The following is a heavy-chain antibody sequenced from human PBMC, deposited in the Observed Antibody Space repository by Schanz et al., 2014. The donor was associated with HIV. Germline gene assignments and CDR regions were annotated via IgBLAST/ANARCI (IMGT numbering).Heavy chain of an antibody. CDR3: ASGRFDTVIWWGDAFLI. V-gene: IGHV1-69*01. CDR2: ISAYNGNT. CDR1: GGTFSSYA. D-gene: IGHD5-18*01. J-gene: IGHJ3*02. Sequence: QVQLVQSGAEVKKPGSSVRVSCKASGGTFSSYAISWVRQAPGQGLEWMGWISAYNGNTNYAQKFQGRVTITADESTSTAYMELSSLRSEDTAVYYCASGRFDTVIWWGDAFLIWGRGTMVTVSS.